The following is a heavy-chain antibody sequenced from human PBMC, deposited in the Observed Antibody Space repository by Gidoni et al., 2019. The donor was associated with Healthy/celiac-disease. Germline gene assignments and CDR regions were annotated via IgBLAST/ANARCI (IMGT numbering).Heavy chain of an antibody. CDR1: GFTFGSDS. CDR2: ISSSSSYI. D-gene: IGHD3-22*01. J-gene: IGHJ6*02. CDR3: ARDSRLGYYDSNHYGMDV. V-gene: IGHV3-21*01. Sequence: EVQLVESGGGLVKPGGSVRLTCAASGFTFGSDSRNWVRQAPGKGLELVSSISSSSSYIYYADSVKGRFTISRYNAKNSLYLQMNSLRAEDTAVYYCARDSRLGYYDSNHYGMDVWGQGTTVTVSS.